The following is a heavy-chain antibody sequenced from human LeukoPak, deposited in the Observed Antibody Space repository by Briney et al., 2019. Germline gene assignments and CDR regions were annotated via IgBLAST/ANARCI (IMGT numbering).Heavy chain of an antibody. Sequence: PGGSLRLSCAASGFTFNSYAMNWVRQAPGKGLEWVSGISGSGGRTYYADSVKGRFTISRDNSKNTLYLQMNSLRAEDTAVYYCAKDRYYGSGSYYKPYYFDSWGPGTLVTDSS. V-gene: IGHV3-23*01. J-gene: IGHJ4*02. D-gene: IGHD3-10*01. CDR2: ISGSGGRT. CDR1: GFTFNSYA. CDR3: AKDRYYGSGSYYKPYYFDS.